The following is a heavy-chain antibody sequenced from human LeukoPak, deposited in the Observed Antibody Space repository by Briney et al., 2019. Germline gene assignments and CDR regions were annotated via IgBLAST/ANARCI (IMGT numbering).Heavy chain of an antibody. CDR1: GGSISSNNYF. CDR2: KDYTRST. D-gene: IGHD3-22*01. V-gene: IGHV4-30-4*08. Sequence: SETLSLXCTVSGGSISSNNYFWSWVRQPPGKGLEWIGYKDYTRSTHYNPSLNSRVTITLDTSKNQFSLRMTSVTAADTAEYYCAREVDATSDSDAFDIWGQGTMVTVSS. J-gene: IGHJ3*02. CDR3: AREVDATSDSDAFDI.